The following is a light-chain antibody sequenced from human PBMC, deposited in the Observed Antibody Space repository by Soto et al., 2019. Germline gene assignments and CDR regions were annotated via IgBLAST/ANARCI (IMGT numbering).Light chain of an antibody. CDR3: EQYATSPS. Sequence: VLTQSPGSLDRTQRERATLSCRASESVSGRQLAGYQQKPGQAPRLIMYSATNRATGIPDRFGGSVSGTDFTLTISCLEPEDFPVFYCEQYATSPSFGEGARLE. J-gene: IGKJ5*01. CDR2: SAT. V-gene: IGKV3-20*01. CDR1: ESVSGRQ.